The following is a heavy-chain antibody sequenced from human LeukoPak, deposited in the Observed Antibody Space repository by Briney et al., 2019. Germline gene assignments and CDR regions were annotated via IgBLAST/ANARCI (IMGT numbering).Heavy chain of an antibody. CDR1: GGSISSYY. CDR2: IYYSGST. V-gene: IGHV4-59*08. CDR3: ARLLRKTQHAFDI. Sequence: KPSETLSLTCTVSGGSISSYYWNWIRQPPGKGLEWIGYIYYSGSTNYNPSLKSRVTISVDTSKNQFSLKLSSVTAADTAVYYCARLLRKTQHAFDIWGQGTMVTVSS. D-gene: IGHD4-17*01. J-gene: IGHJ3*02.